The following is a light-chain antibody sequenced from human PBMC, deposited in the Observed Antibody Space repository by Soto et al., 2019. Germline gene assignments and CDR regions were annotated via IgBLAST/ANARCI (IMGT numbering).Light chain of an antibody. J-gene: IGLJ1*01. CDR2: DVS. Sequence: SALTQPRSVSGSPGQSVTLSCTGNSSDFGGYNYVSWYQQHPGKAPKLMIYDVSKRPSGVPDRFSGSKSGNTASLTISGLQAEDEADYYCCSYAGSYSYGFGTGTKVTVL. V-gene: IGLV2-11*01. CDR3: CSYAGSYSYG. CDR1: SSDFGGYNY.